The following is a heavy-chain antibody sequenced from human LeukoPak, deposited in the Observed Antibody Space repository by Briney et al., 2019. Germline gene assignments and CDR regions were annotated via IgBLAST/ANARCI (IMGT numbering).Heavy chain of an antibody. Sequence: SETLSLTCTVSGGSISSYYWSWIRQPPGKGLEWIGYIYYSGSTNHNPSLKSRVTISVDTSKNQFSLKLSSVTAADTAVCYCARAESSGWYWFDPWGQGALVTVSS. J-gene: IGHJ5*02. CDR1: GGSISSYY. CDR3: ARAESSGWYWFDP. D-gene: IGHD6-19*01. V-gene: IGHV4-59*01. CDR2: IYYSGST.